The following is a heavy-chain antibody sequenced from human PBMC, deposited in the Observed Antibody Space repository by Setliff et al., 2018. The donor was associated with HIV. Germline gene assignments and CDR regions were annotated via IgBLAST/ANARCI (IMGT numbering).Heavy chain of an antibody. V-gene: IGHV4-30-4*08. Sequence: LSLTCTVSGGSISSGDYYWSWIRQPPGKGLEWIGYIYYSGSTYYNPSLKSRVTISVDTSKNLFSLRLSSVTASDTAVYYCARQAIFGYYDSSGYLDYWGQGTLVTVSS. J-gene: IGHJ4*02. CDR2: IYYSGST. CDR3: ARQAIFGYYDSSGYLDY. CDR1: GGSISSGDYY. D-gene: IGHD3-22*01.